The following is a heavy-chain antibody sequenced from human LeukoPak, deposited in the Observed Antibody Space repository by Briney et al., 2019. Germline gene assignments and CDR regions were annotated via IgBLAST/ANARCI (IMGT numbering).Heavy chain of an antibody. CDR1: GYTFTSYN. J-gene: IGHJ4*02. CDR3: ARESSVVGATDY. D-gene: IGHD1-26*01. CDR2: INPSGGST. V-gene: IGHV1-46*01. Sequence: ASVKVSCKASGYTFTSYNMHWGRQAPGQELGWMGIINPSGGSTSYAQKFQGRVTMTRDPSTSTVYMELSSLRSEDTAVYYCARESSVVGATDYWSQGTLVTVSS.